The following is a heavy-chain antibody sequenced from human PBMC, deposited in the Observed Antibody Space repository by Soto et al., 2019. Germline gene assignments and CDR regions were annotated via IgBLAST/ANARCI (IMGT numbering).Heavy chain of an antibody. CDR2: INPRAGST. CDR3: ARVLAAAGDY. Sequence: QVQLVQSGAEVKKPGASVKVSCKASGYTFTSYYMHWVRQAPGQGLEWMGIINPRAGSTSYAQKFQGRVTMTRDTSTSTVYMELSSLRSEDTAVYYCARVLAAAGDYWGQGTLVTVSS. CDR1: GYTFTSYY. D-gene: IGHD6-13*01. V-gene: IGHV1-46*01. J-gene: IGHJ4*02.